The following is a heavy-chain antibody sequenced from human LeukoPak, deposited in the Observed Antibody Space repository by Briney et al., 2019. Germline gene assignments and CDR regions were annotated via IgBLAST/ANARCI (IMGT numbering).Heavy chain of an antibody. V-gene: IGHV3-7*01. D-gene: IGHD3-3*01. CDR3: ARVPRITIFGVVLRGYMDV. CDR2: IKQDGSEK. CDR1: GFTFSSYW. Sequence: HPGGSLRLSCAASGFTFSSYWMSWVRQAPGKGLEWVANIKQDGSEKYYVDSVKGRFTISRDNAKNSLYLQMNSLRAEDTAVYYCARVPRITIFGVVLRGYMDVWGKGTTVTVSS. J-gene: IGHJ6*03.